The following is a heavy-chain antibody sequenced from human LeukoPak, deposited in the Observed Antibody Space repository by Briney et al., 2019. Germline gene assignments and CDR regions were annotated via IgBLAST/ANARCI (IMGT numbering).Heavy chain of an antibody. V-gene: IGHV1-2*06. CDR1: GYTFTDYH. J-gene: IGHJ5*02. D-gene: IGHD6-13*01. CDR2: INPNSGVT. Sequence: ASVKVSCKASGYTFTDYHMHWVRQAPGQGLEWMGRINPNSGVTKYAERFQGRVTMTRDTSISTAYMELSRLRSDDAAVYYCARDPGIAAAGYSFDPWGQGTLVTVSS. CDR3: ARDPGIAAAGYSFDP.